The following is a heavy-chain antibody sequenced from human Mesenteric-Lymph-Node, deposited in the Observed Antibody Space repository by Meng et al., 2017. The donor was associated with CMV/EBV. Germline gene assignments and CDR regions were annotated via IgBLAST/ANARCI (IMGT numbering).Heavy chain of an antibody. D-gene: IGHD6-13*01. CDR3: ATLASAGQAKHFDY. CDR1: GLGFKTYD. CDR2: ISISGVVT. J-gene: IGHJ4*02. Sequence: GESLKISCAASGLGFKTYDMTWVRQAPGEGLEWVSSISISGVVTYYADSVRGRFTVSRDNSKNILYLQLSGLKVEDTAVYHCATLASAGQAKHFDYWGQGTLVTVSS. V-gene: IGHV3-23*01.